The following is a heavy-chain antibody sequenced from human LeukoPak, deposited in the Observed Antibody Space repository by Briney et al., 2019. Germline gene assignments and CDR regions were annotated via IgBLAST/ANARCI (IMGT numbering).Heavy chain of an antibody. J-gene: IGHJ3*02. CDR3: TRRVKGHAFDI. V-gene: IGHV7-4-1*02. CDR2: INPNTGNP. CDR1: GYTFTNYA. D-gene: IGHD2-21*01. Sequence: ASVKVSCKASGYTFTNYAMNWVRQAPGQGLEWMGWINPNTGNPTYAQGFTGRFVFSSDTSVTTTYLQISTLKAEDTVVYYCTRRVKGHAFDIWGQGTMVTVSS.